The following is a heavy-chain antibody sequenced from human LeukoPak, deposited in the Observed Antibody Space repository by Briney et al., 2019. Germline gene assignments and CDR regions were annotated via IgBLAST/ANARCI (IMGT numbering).Heavy chain of an antibody. J-gene: IGHJ4*02. D-gene: IGHD2-2*01. CDR2: INPNSGGT. CDR3: ARVPLPIVVPAPNFDY. V-gene: IGHV1-2*02. Sequence: EASVKVSCKASGYTFTGYYMHWVRQAPGQGLEWMGWINPNSGGTNYAQKFQGRVTMTRDTSISTAYMELSRLRSDDTAVYYCARVPLPIVVPAPNFDYWGQGTLVTVSS. CDR1: GYTFTGYY.